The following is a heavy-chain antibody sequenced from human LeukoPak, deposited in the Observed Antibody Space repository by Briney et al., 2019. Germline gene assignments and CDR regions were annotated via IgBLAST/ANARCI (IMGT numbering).Heavy chain of an antibody. CDR3: AKAKYYDFWSGYYPDY. J-gene: IGHJ4*02. CDR2: ISCSGGST. CDR1: VFTFISYA. D-gene: IGHD3-3*01. Sequence: GGSLRLSCAASVFTFISYAMSWVRQAPGKGLEWVSAISCSGGSTDKAGSVKGRFTISRDNSKNTLYLQMNSLRAEDTAVYYCAKAKYYDFWSGYYPDYWGQGTLVTVSS. V-gene: IGHV3-23*01.